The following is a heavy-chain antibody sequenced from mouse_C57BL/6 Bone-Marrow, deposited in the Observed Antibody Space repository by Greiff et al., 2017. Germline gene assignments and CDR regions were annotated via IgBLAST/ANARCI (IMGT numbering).Heavy chain of an antibody. CDR1: GFTFSDYY. CDR3: ARRDYYGSSYVDY. J-gene: IGHJ2*01. V-gene: IGHV5-12*01. Sequence: EVKLVESGGGLVQPGGSLKLSCAASGFTFSDYYMYWVRQTPEKRLEWVAYISNGGGSTYYPDTVKGRFTISRDNAKNTLYLQMSRLKSEDTAMYYCARRDYYGSSYVDYWGQGTTLTVSS. D-gene: IGHD1-1*01. CDR2: ISNGGGST.